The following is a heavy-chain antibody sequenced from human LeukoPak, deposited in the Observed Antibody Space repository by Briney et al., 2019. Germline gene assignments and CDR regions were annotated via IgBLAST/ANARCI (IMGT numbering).Heavy chain of an antibody. V-gene: IGHV3-48*03. Sequence: PGGSLRLSCAASGFTFSSYEMNWVRQAPGKGLEWVSYISSSGSTIYYADSVKGRFTISRDNAKNSLYLQMNSLRAEDTAVYYCARETAAYDILTGYMGAVISWGQGTLVTVSS. D-gene: IGHD3-9*01. CDR2: ISSSGSTI. CDR1: GFTFSSYE. CDR3: ARETAAYDILTGYMGAVIS. J-gene: IGHJ5*02.